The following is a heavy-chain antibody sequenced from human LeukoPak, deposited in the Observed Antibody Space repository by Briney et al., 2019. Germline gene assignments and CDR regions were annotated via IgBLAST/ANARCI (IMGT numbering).Heavy chain of an antibody. D-gene: IGHD3-10*01. CDR2: ISAYNGNT. J-gene: IGHJ1*01. Sequence: GASVKVSCKASGYTFTSYGISWVRQAPGQGLEWMGWISAYNGNTNYAQKLQGRVTMTTDTSTSTAYMELRSLRSDDTDVYYCARDLGGRYYGSGSYYNVEYFQHWGQGTLVTVSS. V-gene: IGHV1-18*01. CDR3: ARDLGGRYYGSGSYYNVEYFQH. CDR1: GYTFTSYG.